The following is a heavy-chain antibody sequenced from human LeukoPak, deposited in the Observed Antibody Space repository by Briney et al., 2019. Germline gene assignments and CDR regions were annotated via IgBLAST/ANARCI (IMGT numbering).Heavy chain of an antibody. CDR1: GFTFSSYS. CDR3: ARDDSVGVFDY. D-gene: IGHD2-21*01. CDR2: ISSSSSYI. Sequence: GGSLRLSCAVSGFTFSSYSMNWVRQAPGKGLEWVSSISSSSSYIYYADSVKGRFTISRDNAKNSLYLQMNSLRAEDTAVYYCARDDSVGVFDYWGQGTLVTVSS. V-gene: IGHV3-21*01. J-gene: IGHJ4*02.